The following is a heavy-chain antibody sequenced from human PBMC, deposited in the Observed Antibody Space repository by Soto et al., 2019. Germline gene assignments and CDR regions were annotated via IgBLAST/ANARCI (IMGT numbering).Heavy chain of an antibody. CDR3: ARADDYYGSGSYSDY. CDR1: GGSISSSSYY. J-gene: IGHJ4*02. V-gene: IGHV4-39*01. Sequence: QLQLQESGPGLVKPSETLSLTCTVSGGSISSSSYYWGWIRQPPGKGREWIGSIYYSGSTYYNPSLKSRVTIPVDTSKNQFSLKLSSVTAADTAVYYCARADDYYGSGSYSDYWGQGTLVTVSS. D-gene: IGHD3-10*01. CDR2: IYYSGST.